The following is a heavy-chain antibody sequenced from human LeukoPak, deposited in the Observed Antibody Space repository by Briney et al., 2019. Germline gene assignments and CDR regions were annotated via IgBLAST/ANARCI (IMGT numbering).Heavy chain of an antibody. Sequence: SETLSLTCTVSGGSISSYYWSWIRQPPGKGLEWIGYIYYSGSTNYNPSLKSRVTISVDTSKNQFSLKLSSVTAADTAVYYWARNTYSYGSDWGQGTLVTVSS. CDR2: IYYSGST. D-gene: IGHD5-18*01. CDR1: GGSISSYY. CDR3: ARNTYSYGSD. J-gene: IGHJ4*02. V-gene: IGHV4-59*01.